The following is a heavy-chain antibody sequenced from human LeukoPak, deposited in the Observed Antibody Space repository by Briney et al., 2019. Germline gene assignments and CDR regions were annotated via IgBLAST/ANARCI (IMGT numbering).Heavy chain of an antibody. J-gene: IGHJ5*02. D-gene: IGHD2-2*01. V-gene: IGHV3-21*01. CDR2: ISSSSYI. CDR1: GFTFSSYS. Sequence: GGSLRLSCAASGFTFSSYSMNWVRQAPGKGLEWVSSISSSSYIYYADSVKGRFTISRDNAKNSLYLQMNSLRAEDTAVYYCASGDIVVVPARFDPWGQGTLVTVSS. CDR3: ASGDIVVVPARFDP.